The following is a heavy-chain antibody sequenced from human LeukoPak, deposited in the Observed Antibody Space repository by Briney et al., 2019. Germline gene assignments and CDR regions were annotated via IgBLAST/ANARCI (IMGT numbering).Heavy chain of an antibody. CDR1: GVSFSGYY. D-gene: IGHD2-2*01. CDR3: ARGPPAKPGTGYYYGMDV. CDR2: INHSGST. V-gene: IGHV4-34*01. J-gene: IGHJ6*02. Sequence: SETLSLTCAVYGVSFSGYYWSWIRQPPGKGLEWIGEINHSGSTNYNPSLKSRVTISVDTSKNQFSLKLSSVTAADTAVYYCARGPPAKPGTGYYYGMDVWGQGTTVTVSS.